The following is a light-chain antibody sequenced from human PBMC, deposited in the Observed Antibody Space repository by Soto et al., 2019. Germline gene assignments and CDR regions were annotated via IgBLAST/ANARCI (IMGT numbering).Light chain of an antibody. V-gene: IGKV3-20*01. CDR3: QQYGSSPTFT. Sequence: EIVLTQSPGTLSLSPGERATLSCRASQSVSSSYLAWYQQKPGQAPRLLIYGASSRATGIPDRFSGSGSGTEFTLTISRLESEDFAVYYCQQYGSSPTFTFGRGTKVDIK. J-gene: IGKJ4*01. CDR2: GAS. CDR1: QSVSSSY.